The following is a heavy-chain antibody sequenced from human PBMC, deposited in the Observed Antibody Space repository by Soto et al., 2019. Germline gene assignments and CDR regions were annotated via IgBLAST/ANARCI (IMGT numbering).Heavy chain of an antibody. CDR3: ARIGTWALNFDY. CDR1: GFTFSNYH. V-gene: IGHV3-33*01. J-gene: IGHJ4*02. CDR2: IWSDGSEK. D-gene: IGHD7-27*01. Sequence: HPGGSLRLSCAASGFTFSNYHMHWVRQAPGKGLEWVAVIWSDGSEKNYAYSVKGRFTISRDNSKNTLYLEMNSLRAEDTAVYYCARIGTWALNFDYWGQGS.